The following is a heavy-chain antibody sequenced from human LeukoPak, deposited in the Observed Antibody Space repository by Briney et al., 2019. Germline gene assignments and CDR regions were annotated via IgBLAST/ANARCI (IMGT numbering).Heavy chain of an antibody. J-gene: IGHJ6*03. D-gene: IGHD3-10*01. Sequence: GSLRLSCAASGFTFSSYSMNWIRQPPGKGLEWIGSIYYSGSTYYNPSLKSRVTISVDTSKNQFSLKLSSVTAADTAVYYCARIRRGDYYYYYMDVWGKGTTVTISS. CDR3: ARIRRGDYYYYYMDV. CDR2: IYYSGST. CDR1: GFTFSSYS. V-gene: IGHV4-39*07.